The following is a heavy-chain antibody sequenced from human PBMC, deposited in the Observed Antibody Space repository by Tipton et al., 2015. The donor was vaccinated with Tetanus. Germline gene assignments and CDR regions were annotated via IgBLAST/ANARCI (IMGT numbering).Heavy chain of an antibody. V-gene: IGHV5-51*01. CDR2: IYPCDSDT. J-gene: IGHJ4*02. CDR3: AIYGDNSWCNY. D-gene: IGHD2-8*02. CDR1: GYSFTSYW. Sequence: QLVQSGAEVKKPGESLKISCKGSGYSFTSYWIGWVRQMPGKGLEWMAIIYPCDSDTRYSPSFQGQVTISADKSISTTYLRWSSVRASDTALYCCAIYGDNSWCNYWGQGSLVTVSS.